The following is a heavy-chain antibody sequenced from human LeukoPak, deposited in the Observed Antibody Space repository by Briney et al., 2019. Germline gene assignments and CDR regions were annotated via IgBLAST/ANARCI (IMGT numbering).Heavy chain of an antibody. D-gene: IGHD6-13*01. CDR3: ARDLGIAAAAPEDWFDP. J-gene: IGHJ5*02. CDR1: GGTFSSYA. CDR2: IIPILGIA. Sequence: ASVTVSCTASGGTFSSYAISWVRQAPGQGLEWMGRIIPILGIANYAQKFQGRVTITADKSTSTAYMELSSLRSEDTAVYYCARDLGIAAAAPEDWFDPWGQGTLVTVSS. V-gene: IGHV1-69*04.